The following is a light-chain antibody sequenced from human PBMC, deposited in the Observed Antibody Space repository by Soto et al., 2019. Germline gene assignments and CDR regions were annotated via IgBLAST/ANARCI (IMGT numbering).Light chain of an antibody. Sequence: QSALTQPPSASGSPGQSVTISCTGTSSDIGGNNYVSWYQQHPGKAPKLMIYEVTKRPSGVPDRFSGSMSGNTASLTVSGLQAEDEADYCCSSNGGSYRHVVFGGGTKLTVL. CDR2: EVT. CDR1: SSDIGGNNY. J-gene: IGLJ2*01. CDR3: SSNGGSYRHVV. V-gene: IGLV2-8*01.